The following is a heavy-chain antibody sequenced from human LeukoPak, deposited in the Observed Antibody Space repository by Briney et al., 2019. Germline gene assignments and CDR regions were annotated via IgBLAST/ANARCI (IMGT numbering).Heavy chain of an antibody. V-gene: IGHV3-53*01. J-gene: IGHJ4*02. CDR1: GFTVSSNY. CDR2: IYSGGST. D-gene: IGHD6-13*01. Sequence: GGSLRLSCAASGFTVSSNYMSWARQAPGKGLEWVSVIYSGGSTYYADSVKGRFTTSRDNSKNTLYLQMNSLRAEDTAVYYCARGIAAAGTAVDYWGQGTLVTVSS. CDR3: ARGIAAAGTAVDY.